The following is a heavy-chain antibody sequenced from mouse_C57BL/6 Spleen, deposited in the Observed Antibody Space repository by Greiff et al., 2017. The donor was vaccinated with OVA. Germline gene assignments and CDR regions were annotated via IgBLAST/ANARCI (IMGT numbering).Heavy chain of an antibody. Sequence: VQLQQSGAELVKPGASVKISCKASGYAFSSYWMNWVKQRPGKGLEWIGQIYPGAGDTNYNGKFKGKATLTADKSSSTAYMQLSSLTSEDSAVYFCARGDYDEDWVADWGQGTLVTVSA. CDR3: ARGDYDEDWVAD. D-gene: IGHD2-4*01. CDR2: IYPGAGDT. CDR1: GYAFSSYW. V-gene: IGHV1-80*01. J-gene: IGHJ3*01.